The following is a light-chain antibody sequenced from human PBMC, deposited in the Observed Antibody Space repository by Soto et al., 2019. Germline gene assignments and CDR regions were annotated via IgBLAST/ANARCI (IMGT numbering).Light chain of an antibody. CDR3: QQYNSWPPIT. Sequence: EKALTQSPVTLSLSPGERATLSCRASQSVSSNLAWYQQRPGQAPRLLIYGASTRASGVPDRFSGSGSGTEFILTISSLQSEDFVVYYCQQYNSWPPITFGQGTRLEIK. CDR2: GAS. V-gene: IGKV3-15*01. CDR1: QSVSSN. J-gene: IGKJ5*01.